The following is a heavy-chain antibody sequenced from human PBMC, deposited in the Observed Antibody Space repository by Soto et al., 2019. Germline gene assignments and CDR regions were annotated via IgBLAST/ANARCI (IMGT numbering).Heavy chain of an antibody. J-gene: IGHJ2*01. CDR2: IYYSGST. V-gene: IGHV4-39*01. CDR1: GGSISSSSFY. Sequence: QLQLQESGPGLVKPSETLSLTCTVSGGSISSSSFYWGWIRQPPGKGLEWIGSIYYSGSTYYSPSLKSRVTISVDTSKNQFSLKLSSVTAADTAVYYCARSPAYNWNYVYWYFDLWGRGTLVTVSS. D-gene: IGHD1-7*01. CDR3: ARSPAYNWNYVYWYFDL.